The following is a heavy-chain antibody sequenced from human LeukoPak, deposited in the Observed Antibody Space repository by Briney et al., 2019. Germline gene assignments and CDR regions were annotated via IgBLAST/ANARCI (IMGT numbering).Heavy chain of an antibody. CDR2: INPNSGGT. J-gene: IGHJ5*01. CDR1: GYTFTGYY. Sequence: ASVKVSCKASGYTFTGYYMHWVRQAPGQGLEWMGWINPNSGGTNYAQKFQGRVTMTRDTSISTAYMELSRLRSDDTAVYYCARDRRESQAIVPYWFDSWGQGTLVTVSS. V-gene: IGHV1-2*02. D-gene: IGHD2/OR15-2a*01. CDR3: ARDRRESQAIVPYWFDS.